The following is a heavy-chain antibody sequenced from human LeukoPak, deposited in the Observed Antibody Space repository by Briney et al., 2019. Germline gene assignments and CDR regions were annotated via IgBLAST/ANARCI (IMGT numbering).Heavy chain of an antibody. CDR2: ISTYNGNT. CDR1: GYPFTSYG. D-gene: IGHD2-15*01. CDR3: ARDWVVGVVVVAAGY. V-gene: IGHV1-18*01. J-gene: IGHJ4*02. Sequence: ASVKVSCKASGYPFTSYGISWVRQAPGQGLEWMGWISTYNGNTNYARKFQDIVTMTTDTSTSTAYMELKSLRSDATAVYYCARDWVVGVVVVAAGYWGQGTLVTVSS.